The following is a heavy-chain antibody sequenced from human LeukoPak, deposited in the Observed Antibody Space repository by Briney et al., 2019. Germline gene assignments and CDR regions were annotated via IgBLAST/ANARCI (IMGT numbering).Heavy chain of an antibody. CDR1: GFTFSSYS. CDR3: AKRSGYYDSSGYYIDY. D-gene: IGHD3-22*01. V-gene: IGHV3-48*02. CDR2: ISSSSSTI. J-gene: IGHJ4*02. Sequence: GGSLRLSCAASGFTFSSYSMSWVRQAPGKGRGWVSYISSSSSTIYYADSVKGRFTISRDNSKNTLYLQMNSLRDEDTAVYYCAKRSGYYDSSGYYIDYWGQGTLVTVSS.